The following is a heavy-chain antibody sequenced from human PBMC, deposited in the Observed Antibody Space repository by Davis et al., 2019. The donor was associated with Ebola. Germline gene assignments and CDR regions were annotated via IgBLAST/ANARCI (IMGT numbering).Heavy chain of an antibody. J-gene: IGHJ4*02. CDR1: GGSFSGYY. D-gene: IGHD3-10*01. V-gene: IGHV4-59*01. CDR2: IYYSGST. Sequence: SETLSLTCAVYGGSFSGYYWSWIRQPPGKGLEWIGYIYYSGSTNYNPSLKSRVTISVDTSKNQFSLKLSSVTAADTAVYYCARGSGGDYWGQGTLVTVSS. CDR3: ARGSGGDY.